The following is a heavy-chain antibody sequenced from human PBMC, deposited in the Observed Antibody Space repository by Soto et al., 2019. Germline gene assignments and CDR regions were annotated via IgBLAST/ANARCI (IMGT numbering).Heavy chain of an antibody. V-gene: IGHV3-30-3*01. Sequence: VQLVESGGGVVQPGRSLRLSCAASGFTFSSYAMHWVRQAPGKGLGWVAVISYDGSNKYYADSVKGRFTISRDNSKNTLYLQMNSLRAEDTAVYYCARSLYDFWSGFWYYFDYWGQGTLVTVSS. CDR3: ARSLYDFWSGFWYYFDY. J-gene: IGHJ4*02. D-gene: IGHD3-3*01. CDR2: ISYDGSNK. CDR1: GFTFSSYA.